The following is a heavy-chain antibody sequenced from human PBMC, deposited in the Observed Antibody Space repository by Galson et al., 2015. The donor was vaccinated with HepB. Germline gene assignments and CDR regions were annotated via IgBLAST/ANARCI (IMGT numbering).Heavy chain of an antibody. CDR2: IPGSADAA. CDR1: GFIFSNYA. D-gene: IGHD2-15*01. V-gene: IGHV3-23*01. J-gene: IGHJ5*02. Sequence: SLRLSCAASGFIFSNYAMGWVRQASGKGLEWVSAIPGSADAAYYADSVKGRFIISRDNSKNTLSLQMNSLRAEDTAVYYCATTPPEILCSGGSCYERFEPWGQGTLVTVSS. CDR3: ATTPPEILCSGGSCYERFEP.